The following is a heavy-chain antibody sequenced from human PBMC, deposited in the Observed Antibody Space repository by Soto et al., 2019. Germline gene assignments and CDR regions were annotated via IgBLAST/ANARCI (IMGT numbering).Heavy chain of an antibody. J-gene: IGHJ4*02. V-gene: IGHV3-7*01. CDR1: GFTFSSYW. CDR3: ARDVVDVLRGYYFDY. D-gene: IGHD2-2*01. Sequence: EVQLVVSGGGLVQPGGSLRLSCAASGFTFSSYWMSWVRQAPGKGLEWVANIKQDGSEKYYVDSVKGRFTISRDNAKISLYLQMNSLRAEDTAVYYCARDVVDVLRGYYFDYWGQGTLVTVSS. CDR2: IKQDGSEK.